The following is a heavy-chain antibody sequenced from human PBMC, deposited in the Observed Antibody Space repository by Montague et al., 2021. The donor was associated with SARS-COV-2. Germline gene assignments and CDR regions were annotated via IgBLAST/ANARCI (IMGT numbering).Heavy chain of an antibody. J-gene: IGHJ4*02. D-gene: IGHD6-13*01. Sequence: SLRLSCAASGFTFSSFAVHWARQAPGKGLEWVAVISYDGSDKYYVDSVEGRFTISRDNSKNTLYLQMNSLRAEDTAVYYCARDVYSSSWFARPDNWGQGTLVTVSS. CDR1: GFTFSSFA. V-gene: IGHV3-30*04. CDR3: ARDVYSSSWFARPDN. CDR2: ISYDGSDK.